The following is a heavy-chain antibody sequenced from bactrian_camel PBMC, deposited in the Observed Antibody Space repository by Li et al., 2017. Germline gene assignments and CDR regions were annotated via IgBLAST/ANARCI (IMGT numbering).Heavy chain of an antibody. D-gene: IGHD3*01. V-gene: IGHV3S6*01. J-gene: IGHJ4*01. CDR1: GFAFSSYW. CDR2: IWSDGMKT. Sequence: HVQLVESGGGLVQPGGSLRLSCAASGFAFSSYWLYWVRQGPGKGLEWLSAIWSDGMKTLYARSVKGRFAISRDNAKNTLYLQKNSLSREDTAMYYCVKGVGGNMGQGTQVTVS.